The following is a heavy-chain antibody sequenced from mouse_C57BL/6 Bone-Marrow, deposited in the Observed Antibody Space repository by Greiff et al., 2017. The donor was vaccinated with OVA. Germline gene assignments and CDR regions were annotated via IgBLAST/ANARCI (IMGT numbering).Heavy chain of an antibody. Sequence: VQLQQSGAELVRPGASVKLSCTASGFNIKDDYMHWVKQRPEQGLEWIGWLDPENGDTEYASKFQGKATITADTSSNTAYLQLSSLTSEDTAVYYCTTSYYFDYWGQGTTLTVSS. CDR3: TTSYYFDY. CDR1: GFNIKDDY. V-gene: IGHV14-4*01. CDR2: LDPENGDT. J-gene: IGHJ2*01.